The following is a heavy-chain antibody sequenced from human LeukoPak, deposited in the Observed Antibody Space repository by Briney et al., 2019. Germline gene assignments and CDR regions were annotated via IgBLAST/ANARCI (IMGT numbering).Heavy chain of an antibody. CDR3: AKSGYDWYYFDY. J-gene: IGHJ4*02. CDR2: ISGSDYA. Sequence: PGGSLRLSCAASGFTFSNYAMGWVRQAPGKGLEWVSGISGSDYAYYTDSVKGRFTISRDNSKNTLYLQMNSLRAEDTAVYYCAKSGYDWYYFDYWGQGTLVTVSS. V-gene: IGHV3-23*01. D-gene: IGHD5-12*01. CDR1: GFTFSNYA.